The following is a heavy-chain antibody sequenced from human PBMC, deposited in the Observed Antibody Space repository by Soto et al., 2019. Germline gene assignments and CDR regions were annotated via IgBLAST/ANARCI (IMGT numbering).Heavy chain of an antibody. Sequence: PSETLSLTCAVSGGSISSSNWWSWVRQPPGKGLEWIGEIYHSGSTNYNPSLKSRVTISVDKSKNQFSLKLSSVTAADTAVYYCASLHWAAAGRFDYWGQGTLVPVSS. CDR3: ASLHWAAAGRFDY. D-gene: IGHD6-13*01. J-gene: IGHJ4*02. CDR2: IYHSGST. V-gene: IGHV4-4*02. CDR1: GGSISSSNW.